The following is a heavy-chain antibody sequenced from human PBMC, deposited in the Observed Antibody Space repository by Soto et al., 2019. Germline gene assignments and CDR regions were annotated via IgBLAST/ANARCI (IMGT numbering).Heavy chain of an antibody. CDR2: ISGSGAST. D-gene: IGHD4-17*01. J-gene: IGHJ4*02. CDR3: AKDDYGDLSFDY. Sequence: GGSLRLSCAASGFTFSNYAMTWVRQAPGMGLQWVSAISGSGASTYYADSVKGRFTISRDNSKNTLYMQMNRLRDEDTAVYYCAKDDYGDLSFDYWGQGTLVTVSS. CDR1: GFTFSNYA. V-gene: IGHV3-23*01.